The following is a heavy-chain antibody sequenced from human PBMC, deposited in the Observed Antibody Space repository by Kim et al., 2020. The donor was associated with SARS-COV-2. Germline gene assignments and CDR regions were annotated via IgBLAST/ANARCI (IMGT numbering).Heavy chain of an antibody. CDR1: GFTFSSYS. CDR3: AREGIAAAGVDY. CDR2: ISSSSSYI. D-gene: IGHD6-13*01. Sequence: GGSLRLSCAASGFTFSSYSMNWVRQAPGKGLEWVSSISSSSSYIYYADSVKGRFTISRDNAKNSLYLQMNSLRAEDTAVYYCAREGIAAAGVDYWGQGTLVTVSS. V-gene: IGHV3-21*01. J-gene: IGHJ4*02.